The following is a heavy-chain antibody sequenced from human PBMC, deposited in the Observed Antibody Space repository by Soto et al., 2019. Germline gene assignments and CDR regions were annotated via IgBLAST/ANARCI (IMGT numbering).Heavy chain of an antibody. CDR2: ISYDGSNK. CDR3: AKGFGVDTAMVHDY. Sequence: QVQLVESGGGVVQPGRSLRLSCAASGFTFSSYGMHWVRQAPGKGLEWVAVISYDGSNKYYADSVKGRFTISRDNSKNTLYLQMNSLRAEDTAVYYCAKGFGVDTAMVHDYWGQGTLVTVSS. CDR1: GFTFSSYG. D-gene: IGHD5-18*01. J-gene: IGHJ4*02. V-gene: IGHV3-30*18.